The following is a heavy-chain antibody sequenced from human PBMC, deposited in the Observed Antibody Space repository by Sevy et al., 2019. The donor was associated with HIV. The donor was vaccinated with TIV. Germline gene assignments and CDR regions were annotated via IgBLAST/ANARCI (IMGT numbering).Heavy chain of an antibody. Sequence: ASVKVSCKASGYTFTSYDINWVRQATGQGLEWMGWMNPNSGNTGYAQKFRGRVTMTRNTSISTAYMELSSLRSEDTAVYYCARGQMEYSSSSAENWFDPWGQGTLVTVSS. D-gene: IGHD6-6*01. CDR3: ARGQMEYSSSSAENWFDP. V-gene: IGHV1-8*01. CDR2: MNPNSGNT. J-gene: IGHJ5*02. CDR1: GYTFTSYD.